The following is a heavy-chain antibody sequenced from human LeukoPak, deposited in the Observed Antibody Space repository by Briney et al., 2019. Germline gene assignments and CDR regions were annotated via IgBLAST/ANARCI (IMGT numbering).Heavy chain of an antibody. CDR2: IVPILGIA. D-gene: IGHD4-23*01. CDR1: GGTFSSYA. V-gene: IGHV1-69*04. Sequence: SVKVSCKASGGTFSSYAISWVRQAPGQGLEWMGRIVPILGIANYAQKFQGRVTITADKSTSTAYMELSSLRSEDTAVYYCARSGGYYYYYGMDVWGQGTTVTVSS. CDR3: ARSGGYYYYYGMDV. J-gene: IGHJ6*02.